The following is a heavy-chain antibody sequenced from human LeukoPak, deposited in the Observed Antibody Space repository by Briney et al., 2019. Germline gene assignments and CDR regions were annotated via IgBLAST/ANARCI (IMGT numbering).Heavy chain of an antibody. Sequence: SETLSLTCTVSGYSISSGYYWGWIRQPPGKGLEWIGSIYHSGSTYYNPSLKSRVTISVDTSKNQFSLKLSSVTAADTAVYYCARWNMDVWGKGTTVTVSS. CDR3: ARWNMDV. V-gene: IGHV4-38-2*02. CDR2: IYHSGST. J-gene: IGHJ6*03. CDR1: GYSISSGYY.